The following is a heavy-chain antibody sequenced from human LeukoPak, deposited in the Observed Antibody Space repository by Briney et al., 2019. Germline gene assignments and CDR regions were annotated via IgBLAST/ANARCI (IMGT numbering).Heavy chain of an antibody. CDR1: GGSIRNYY. Sequence: SQTLSLTCTVSGGSIRNYYWSWIRQPPGKGLEWIGYIYYSGSTNYNPSLKSRVTISVDTSKNQFSLKLSSVTAADTAVYYCARVYYSSSYDYWYFDLWGRGTLVTVSS. J-gene: IGHJ2*01. D-gene: IGHD6-13*01. CDR2: IYYSGST. V-gene: IGHV4-59*01. CDR3: ARVYYSSSYDYWYFDL.